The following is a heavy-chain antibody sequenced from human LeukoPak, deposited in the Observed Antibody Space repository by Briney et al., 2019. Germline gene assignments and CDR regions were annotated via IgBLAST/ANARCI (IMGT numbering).Heavy chain of an antibody. D-gene: IGHD3-3*01. V-gene: IGHV1-69*13. CDR2: IIPIFGTA. Sequence: SVKVSCKASGGTFSSYAISWVRQAPGQGLEWMGGIIPIFGTANYAQKFQGRVTITADESTSTAYMELSSLRAEDTAVFYCARDQYDTWSRRGNFDSWGQGTLVIVSS. J-gene: IGHJ4*02. CDR3: ARDQYDTWSRRGNFDS. CDR1: GGTFSSYA.